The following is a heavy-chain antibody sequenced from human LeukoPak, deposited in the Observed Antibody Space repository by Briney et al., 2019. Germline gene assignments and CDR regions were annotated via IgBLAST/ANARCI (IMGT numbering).Heavy chain of an antibody. CDR2: ISSSGSTI. J-gene: IGHJ3*02. D-gene: IGHD2-8*02. CDR3: ASQTGEGALDI. Sequence: GGSLRLSCAASGFTFSSYEMNWVRQAPGKGLEWVSYISSSGSTIYYADSVKGRFTISRDNAKNSLYLQMNSLRAEDTAVYYCASQTGEGALDIWGQGTMVTVSS. CDR1: GFTFSSYE. V-gene: IGHV3-48*03.